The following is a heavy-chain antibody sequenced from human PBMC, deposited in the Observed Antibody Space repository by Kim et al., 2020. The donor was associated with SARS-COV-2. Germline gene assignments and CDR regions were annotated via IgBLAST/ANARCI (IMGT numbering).Heavy chain of an antibody. Sequence: YNPSLRSRVSITADTSKNQFSLRLNSVTAADTAVYFCARDRRFTSNYYFDSWGQGTLVTVSS. CDR3: ARDRRFTSNYYFDS. J-gene: IGHJ4*02. D-gene: IGHD2-2*01. V-gene: IGHV4-31*02.